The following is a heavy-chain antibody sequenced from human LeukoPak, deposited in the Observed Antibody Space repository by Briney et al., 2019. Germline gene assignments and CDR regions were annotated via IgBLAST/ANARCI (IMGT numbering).Heavy chain of an antibody. J-gene: IGHJ5*02. CDR2: ISAYNGNT. V-gene: IGHV1-18*01. CDR3: VRDGYCSGGSCYSYHWFDP. Sequence: ASVKVSCKASGYTFTSYGISWVRQAPGQGLEWMGWISAYNGNTNYAQKLQGRVTMTTDTSTSTAYMELRSLRSDDTAVYYCVRDGYCSGGSCYSYHWFDPWGQGTLVTVSS. D-gene: IGHD2-15*01. CDR1: GYTFTSYG.